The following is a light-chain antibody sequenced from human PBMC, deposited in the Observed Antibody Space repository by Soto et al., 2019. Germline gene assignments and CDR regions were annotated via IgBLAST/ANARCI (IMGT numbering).Light chain of an antibody. V-gene: IGLV8-61*01. J-gene: IGLJ1*01. CDR2: NTN. CDR1: SGSVSTNYY. Sequence: QTVVTQEPSSSVSPGGTVTLTCGLSSGSVSTNYYPIWYQQTPGQAPRTLMYNTNTRSPGVPDRFSGSILGNKAALTITGAQADDECDYYCVLYMGRGISVFGNGTKLTVL. CDR3: VLYMGRGISV.